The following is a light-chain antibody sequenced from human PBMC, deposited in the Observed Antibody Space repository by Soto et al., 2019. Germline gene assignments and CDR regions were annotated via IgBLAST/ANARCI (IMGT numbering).Light chain of an antibody. V-gene: IGKV1-13*02. Sequence: AIQLTQSPSSLSASVGDRVTITCRASQGISSALAWYQQKPGKAPKLLIYDASSLESGVPSRFSGGGSGTDFTLTISSLQPEDFATYYCQQFNSYLYTFGQGTKLEIK. CDR1: QGISSA. CDR2: DAS. J-gene: IGKJ2*01. CDR3: QQFNSYLYT.